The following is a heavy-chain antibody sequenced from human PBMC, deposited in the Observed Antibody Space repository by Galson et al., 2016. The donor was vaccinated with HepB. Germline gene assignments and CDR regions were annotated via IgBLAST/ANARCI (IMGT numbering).Heavy chain of an antibody. CDR1: GFTFRTSW. Sequence: SLRLSCAASGFTFRTSWMRWVRQPPGEGPEWVANINPDGSQTYYVDSVKGRFNISKDNAKNSLYLRMNSLRADDTAVYYCARDPMRFAFDLWGQGTMVTVSS. J-gene: IGHJ3*01. CDR3: ARDPMRFAFDL. V-gene: IGHV3-7*01. CDR2: INPDGSQT.